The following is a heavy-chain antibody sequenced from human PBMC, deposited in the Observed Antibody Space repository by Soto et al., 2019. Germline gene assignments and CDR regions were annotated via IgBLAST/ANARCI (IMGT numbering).Heavy chain of an antibody. D-gene: IGHD3-10*01. J-gene: IGHJ6*02. Sequence: LRLSCAASGFTFSSYGMHWVRQAPGKGLEWVAVIWYDGSNKYYADSVKGRFTISRDNSKNTLYLQMNSLRAEDTAVYYCAREATGYDYYGSGSYNYYGMDVWGQGTTVTVSS. CDR1: GFTFSSYG. CDR3: AREATGYDYYGSGSYNYYGMDV. CDR2: IWYDGSNK. V-gene: IGHV3-33*01.